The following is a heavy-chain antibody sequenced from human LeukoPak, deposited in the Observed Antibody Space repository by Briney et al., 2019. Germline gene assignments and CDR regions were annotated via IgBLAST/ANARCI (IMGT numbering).Heavy chain of an antibody. CDR2: ISGSGGST. CDR3: AKSLTRLTWELLCYFDC. J-gene: IGHJ4*02. Sequence: GGSLRLSCAASGFTFSSYAMSWVRQAPGKGLEWVSAISGSGGSTYYADSVKGRFTISRDNSKNTLYLQMNSLRAEDTAVYYCAKSLTRLTWELLCYFDCWGQGTLVTVSS. D-gene: IGHD1-26*01. V-gene: IGHV3-23*01. CDR1: GFTFSSYA.